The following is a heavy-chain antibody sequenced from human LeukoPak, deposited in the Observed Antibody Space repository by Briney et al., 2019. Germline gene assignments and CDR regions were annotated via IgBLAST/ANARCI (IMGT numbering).Heavy chain of an antibody. CDR2: IWDDGSNK. D-gene: IGHD3-10*01. CDR3: ARDANFGYDAFDI. V-gene: IGHV3-33*01. CDR1: GFTFSSYG. J-gene: IGHJ3*02. Sequence: GGSLRLSCAASGFTFSSYGMHWVRQAPGKGLEWVAVIWDDGSNKYYADSVRGRITISRDNSKSTLYLQVNSLRAEDTAVYYCARDANFGYDAFDIWGQGTMVTVSS.